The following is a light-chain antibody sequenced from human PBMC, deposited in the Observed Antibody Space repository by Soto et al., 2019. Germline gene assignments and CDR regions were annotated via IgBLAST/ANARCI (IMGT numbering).Light chain of an antibody. Sequence: DIQMAQSPSYLSASVGERVTITCRASQTISSYLYWYQHKPGKAPKLLIYAASSLQSGVPSRFSGSGSGTDFTFTISSLQPEDFATYYCQQSYSTPTFGRGTKVEIE. CDR1: QTISSY. CDR3: QQSYSTPT. CDR2: AAS. J-gene: IGKJ1*01. V-gene: IGKV1-39*01.